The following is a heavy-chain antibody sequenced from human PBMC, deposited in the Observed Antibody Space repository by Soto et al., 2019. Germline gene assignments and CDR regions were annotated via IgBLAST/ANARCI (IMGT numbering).Heavy chain of an antibody. D-gene: IGHD6-13*01. CDR3: AGRIAAAGTGNNWFDP. CDR2: IYYSGST. Sequence: SETLSLTCTVSGGSISSSSYYWGWIRQPPGKGLEWIGSIYYSGSTYYNPSLKSRVTISVDTSKNQFSLKLSSVTAADTAVYYCAGRIAAAGTGNNWFDPWGQGTLVTVSS. V-gene: IGHV4-39*01. J-gene: IGHJ5*02. CDR1: GGSISSSSYY.